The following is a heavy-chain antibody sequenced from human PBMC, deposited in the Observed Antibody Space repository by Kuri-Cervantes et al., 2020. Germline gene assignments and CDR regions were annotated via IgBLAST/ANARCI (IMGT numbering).Heavy chain of an antibody. Sequence: GESLKISCAASGFTFSSYAMHWVRQAPGKGLEYVSAISSNGGSTYYADSVKGRFTISRDNSKNTLYLQMNSLRAEDTAMYFCARMHYYDSSGYYEYLDYWGQGTLVTVSS. J-gene: IGHJ4*02. CDR3: ARMHYYDSSGYYEYLDY. CDR1: GFTFSSYA. V-gene: IGHV3-64*02. CDR2: ISSNGGST. D-gene: IGHD3-22*01.